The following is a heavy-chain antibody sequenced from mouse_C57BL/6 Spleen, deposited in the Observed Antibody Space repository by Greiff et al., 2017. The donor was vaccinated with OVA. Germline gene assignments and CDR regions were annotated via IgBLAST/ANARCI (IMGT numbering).Heavy chain of an antibody. CDR1: GYTFTSYW. D-gene: IGHD1-1*01. CDR2: IDPSDSYT. J-gene: IGHJ2*01. CDR3: AIGSSFPFDY. V-gene: IGHV1-69*01. Sequence: VQLQQSGAELVMPGASVKLSCKASGYTFTSYWMHWVKQRPGQGLEWIGEIDPSDSYTNYNQKFKGKSTLTVDKSSSTAYMQLSSLTSEDSAVYYCAIGSSFPFDYWGQGTTRTVSS.